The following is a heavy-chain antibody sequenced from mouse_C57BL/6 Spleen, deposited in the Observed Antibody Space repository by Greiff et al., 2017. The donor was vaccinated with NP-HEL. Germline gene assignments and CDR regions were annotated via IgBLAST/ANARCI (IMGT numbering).Heavy chain of an antibody. CDR3: APITTVVAPVPY. V-gene: IGHV1-64*01. Sequence: VQLQQPGAELVKPGASVKLSCKASGYTFTSYWMHWVKQRPGQGLEWIGMIHPNSGSTNYNEKFKSKATLTVDKSSSTAYMQLSSLTSEDSAVYYCAPITTVVAPVPYWGQGTLVTVSA. D-gene: IGHD1-1*01. CDR1: GYTFTSYW. CDR2: IHPNSGST. J-gene: IGHJ3*01.